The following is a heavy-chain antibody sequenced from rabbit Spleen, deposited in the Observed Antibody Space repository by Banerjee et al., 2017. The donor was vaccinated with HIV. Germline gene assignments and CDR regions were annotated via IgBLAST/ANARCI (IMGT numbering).Heavy chain of an antibody. Sequence: QSLEESGGGLVQPEGSLTLTCTASGFSFSNNYYMCWVRQAPGKGLEWIGCIYTGDGISTAYASWAKGRFTVSKTSSTTVTLKMTSLTAADTATYFCARDSAGREDFSLWGPGTLVTVS. CDR2: IYTGDGIST. J-gene: IGHJ4*01. CDR3: ARDSAGREDFSL. CDR1: GFSFSNNYY. D-gene: IGHD4-2*01. V-gene: IGHV1S40*01.